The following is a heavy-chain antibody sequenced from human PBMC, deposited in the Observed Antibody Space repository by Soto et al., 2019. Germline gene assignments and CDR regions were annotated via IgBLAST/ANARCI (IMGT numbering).Heavy chain of an antibody. Sequence: NPSETLSLTCAVSGFSISSGYFWGWIRQPPGKGPEWLGSIYHSGTTCYNPSVKGRVTISVDTSKNQFSLKMSSVTAADTAVYYCARDSSGYYWFDPWGQGTLVTVSS. V-gene: IGHV4-38-2*02. D-gene: IGHD3-22*01. CDR3: ARDSSGYYWFDP. J-gene: IGHJ5*02. CDR2: IYHSGTT. CDR1: GFSISSGYF.